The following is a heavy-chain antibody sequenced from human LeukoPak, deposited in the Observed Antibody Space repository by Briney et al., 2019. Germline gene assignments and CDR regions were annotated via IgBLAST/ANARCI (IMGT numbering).Heavy chain of an antibody. CDR1: GGSIGIYY. V-gene: IGHV4-34*01. D-gene: IGHD6-6*01. Sequence: SETLSLACTVSGGSIGIYYWTWIRQPPGKGLEWIGEINHSGGTNYNPSLKSRVTISVDTSKNQFSLKLSSVTAADTAVYYCASLARGGNWFDPWGQGTLVTVSS. J-gene: IGHJ5*02. CDR2: INHSGGT. CDR3: ASLARGGNWFDP.